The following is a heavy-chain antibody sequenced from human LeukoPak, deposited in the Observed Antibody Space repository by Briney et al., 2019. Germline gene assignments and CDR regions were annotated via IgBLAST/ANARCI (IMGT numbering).Heavy chain of an antibody. Sequence: GGSLRLSCAASGFTFSSYWMHWVRQAPGKGLEWVSSITGNGVGTYYADSVKGRFTISRDNSKSTLYLQMNSLRGDDTAVYHCARDSGSYLQPTDYWGQGTLVTVSS. D-gene: IGHD1-26*01. CDR2: ITGNGVGT. CDR1: GFTFSSYW. J-gene: IGHJ4*02. CDR3: ARDSGSYLQPTDY. V-gene: IGHV3-23*01.